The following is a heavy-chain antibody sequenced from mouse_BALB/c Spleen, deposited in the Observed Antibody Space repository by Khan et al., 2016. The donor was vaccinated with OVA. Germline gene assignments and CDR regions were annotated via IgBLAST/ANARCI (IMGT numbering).Heavy chain of an antibody. Sequence: EVQLQQSGPELVKPGASVKISCKTSGYTFPEYTVHWVKQSLGKSLDWIGVINPKNGGTAYNQKFKGKATLAVDKSSSTAYMEFRNLTSEDSAVYYWARDAGRYWGQGTSVTVAS. CDR2: INPKNGGT. J-gene: IGHJ4*01. D-gene: IGHD3-3*01. CDR3: ARDAGRY. CDR1: GYTFPEYT. V-gene: IGHV1-18*01.